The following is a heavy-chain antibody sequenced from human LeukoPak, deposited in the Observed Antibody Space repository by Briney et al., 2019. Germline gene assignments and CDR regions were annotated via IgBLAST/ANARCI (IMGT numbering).Heavy chain of an antibody. CDR3: ATWVVSPFDY. V-gene: IGHV4-34*01. J-gene: IGHJ4*02. CDR2: INHSGST. D-gene: IGHD6-19*01. CDR1: GGSFSGYY. Sequence: SETLSLTRAVYGGSFSGYYWSWIRQPPGKGLERLGEINHSGSTNYNPSLKSRVTISVDTSKNQFSLKLSSVTAADTAVYYCATWVVSPFDYWGQGTLVTVTS.